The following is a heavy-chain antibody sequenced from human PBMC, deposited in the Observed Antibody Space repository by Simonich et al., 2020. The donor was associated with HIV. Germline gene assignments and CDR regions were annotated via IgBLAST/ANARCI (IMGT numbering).Heavy chain of an antibody. CDR1: GGSFRGYY. CDR2: INHSGST. D-gene: IGHD2-2*01. J-gene: IGHJ4*02. V-gene: IGHV4-34*01. CDR3: ARGFYQRLYYFDY. Sequence: QVQLQQWGAGLLKPSETLSLTCAVYGGSFRGYYWSWIRQPPGKGLEWIWEINHSGSTNYNPSLKSRVTISVDTSKNQFSLKLSSVTAADTAVYYCARGFYQRLYYFDYWGQGTLVTVSS.